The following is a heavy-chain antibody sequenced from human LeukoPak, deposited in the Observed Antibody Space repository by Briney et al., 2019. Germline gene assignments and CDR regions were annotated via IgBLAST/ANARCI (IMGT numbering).Heavy chain of an antibody. D-gene: IGHD3-22*01. Sequence: SVKVSCKASGGTFSSYAISWVRQAPGQGLEWMGGIIPIFATANYAQKFQGRVTITADESTSTAYMELSSLRSEDTAVYYCARGPITTRSHFDYWGQRTLVTVSS. J-gene: IGHJ4*02. CDR2: IIPIFATA. CDR3: ARGPITTRSHFDY. CDR1: GGTFSSYA. V-gene: IGHV1-69*13.